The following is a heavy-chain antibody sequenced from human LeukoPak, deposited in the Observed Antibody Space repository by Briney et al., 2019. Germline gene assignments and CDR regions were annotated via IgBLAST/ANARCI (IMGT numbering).Heavy chain of an antibody. D-gene: IGHD5-18*01. CDR1: GGSISSYY. CDR2: IYYSGST. CDR3: ARGKRGYSYGLFDP. V-gene: IGHV4-59*12. J-gene: IGHJ5*02. Sequence: SETLSLTCTVSGGSISSYYWSWIRQPPGKGLEWIGYIYYSGSTYYNPSLKSRVTISVDTSKNQFSLKLSSVTAADTAVYYCARGKRGYSYGLFDPWGQGTLVTVSS.